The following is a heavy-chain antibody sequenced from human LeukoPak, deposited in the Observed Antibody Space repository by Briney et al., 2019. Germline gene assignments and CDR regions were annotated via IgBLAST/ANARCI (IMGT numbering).Heavy chain of an antibody. V-gene: IGHV3-23*01. J-gene: IGHJ4*02. CDR2: LCGSGYNT. D-gene: IGHD2-2*01. Sequence: GGALRLSCAASGVSFSSHALSWVRQAPGKGLEWVSSLCGSGYNTYYADSVKGRFTISIENSKHTVYLQMTSLRAEDTAVYYCAKDPYGTRCFDYWGQGTLVTVSS. CDR3: AKDPYGTRCFDY. CDR1: GVSFSSHA.